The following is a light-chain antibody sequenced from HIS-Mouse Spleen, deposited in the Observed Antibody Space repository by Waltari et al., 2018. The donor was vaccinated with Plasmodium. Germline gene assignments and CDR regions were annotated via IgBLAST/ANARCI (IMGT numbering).Light chain of an antibody. J-gene: IGLJ3*02. CDR2: EDS. CDR1: TLPKKS. CDR3: YSTDSSGNHRV. Sequence: SYELTQPPSLSVSPGQTARITCSGDTLPKKSAYLYQQKSGQAPVLVIYEDSKRPSGIPERFSGSSSGTMATLTISGAQVEDEADYYCYSTDSSGNHRVFGGGTKLTVL. V-gene: IGLV3-10*01.